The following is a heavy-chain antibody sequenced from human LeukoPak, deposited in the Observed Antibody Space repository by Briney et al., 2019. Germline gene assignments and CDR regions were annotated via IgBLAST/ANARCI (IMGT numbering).Heavy chain of an antibody. V-gene: IGHV1-18*04. CDR1: GYTFTSYY. J-gene: IGHJ4*02. CDR2: ISAYNGNT. CDR3: ARDRAAAAGIPNLDY. D-gene: IGHD6-13*01. Sequence: ASVKVSCKASGYTFTSYYMHWVRQAPGQGLEWMGWISAYNGNTNYAQKLQGRVTMTTDTSTSTAYMELRSLRSDDTAVYHCARDRAAAAGIPNLDYWGQGTLVTVSS.